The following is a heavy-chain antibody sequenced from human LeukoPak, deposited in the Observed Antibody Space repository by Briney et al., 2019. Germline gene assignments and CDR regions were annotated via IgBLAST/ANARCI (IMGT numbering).Heavy chain of an antibody. D-gene: IGHD5-24*01. CDR1: GYSISSGYY. CDR2: IYHSGST. CDR3: ARVTPMATIVY. J-gene: IGHJ4*02. V-gene: IGHV4-38-2*02. Sequence: PSETLSLTCTVSGYSISSGYYWGWIRQPPGKGLEWIGCIYHSGSTYYNPSLKSRVTISVDTSKNQFSLKLSSVTAADTAVYYCARVTPMATIVYWGQGTLVTVSS.